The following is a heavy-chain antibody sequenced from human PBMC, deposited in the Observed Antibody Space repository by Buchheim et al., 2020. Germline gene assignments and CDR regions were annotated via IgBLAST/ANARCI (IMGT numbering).Heavy chain of an antibody. V-gene: IGHV4-30-4*01. CDR1: GGSINNGDYY. CDR2: IYYSGTT. D-gene: IGHD2-15*01. CDR3: ARKYCSGGSCYGIGDD. J-gene: IGHJ4*02. Sequence: QVQLQESGPGLVTPSQTLTLTCTVSGGSINNGDYYWSWIRQSPVKGLAWIGYIYYSGTTYYNPSLKSRVTLSVDASKNQFSLMVNSVTAADTAIYYCARKYCSGGSCYGIGDDWGQGTL.